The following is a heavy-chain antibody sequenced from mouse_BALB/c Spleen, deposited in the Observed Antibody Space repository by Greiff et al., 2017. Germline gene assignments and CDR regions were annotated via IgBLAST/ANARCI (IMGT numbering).Heavy chain of an antibody. CDR2: INPSTGYT. CDR1: GYTFTSYW. Sequence: LQESGAELAKPGASVKMSCKASGYTFTSYWMHWVKQRPGQGLEWIGYINPSTGYTEYNQKFKDKATLTADKSSSTAYMQLSSLTSEDSAVYYCARRGIYYDYDAWFAYWGQGTLVTVSA. J-gene: IGHJ3*01. V-gene: IGHV1-7*01. CDR3: ARRGIYYDYDAWFAY. D-gene: IGHD2-4*01.